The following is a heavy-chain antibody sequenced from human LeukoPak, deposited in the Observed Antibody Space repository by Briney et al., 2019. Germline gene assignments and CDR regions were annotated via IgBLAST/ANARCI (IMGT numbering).Heavy chain of an antibody. D-gene: IGHD6-19*01. CDR3: ARLGSSGRGPFDY. V-gene: IGHV5-51*01. J-gene: IGHJ4*02. Sequence: GAPLQISCQGSGSRFTTYWIGWVRPLPGKGLEWTGIIYVGDFDTRYSPSFQGQVTISADKSISTAYLQWSSLKASDTAMYYCARLGSSGRGPFDYWGQGTLVTVSS. CDR2: IYVGDFDT. CDR1: GSRFTTYW.